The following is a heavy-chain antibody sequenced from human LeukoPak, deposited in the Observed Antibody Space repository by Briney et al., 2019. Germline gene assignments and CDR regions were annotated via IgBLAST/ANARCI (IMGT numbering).Heavy chain of an antibody. CDR3: ARGGYYYDSRNYPSFGGLNFAY. V-gene: IGHV4-59*01. Sequence: SETLSLTCSVSGASINSYYWSWIRQPPGRGLEWIGYIYHPGSTNYNSSFRSRVTISVDTSKIQVSLRLSSVTAADTAVYYCARGGYYYDSRNYPSFGGLNFAYWGQGSLVTVSS. CDR2: IYHPGST. J-gene: IGHJ4*02. D-gene: IGHD3-22*01. CDR1: GASINSYY.